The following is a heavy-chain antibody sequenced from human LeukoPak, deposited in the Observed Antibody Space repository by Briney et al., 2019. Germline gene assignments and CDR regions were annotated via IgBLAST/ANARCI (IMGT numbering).Heavy chain of an antibody. J-gene: IGHJ4*02. CDR2: ISGSGGNT. D-gene: IGHD2-2*01. CDR3: AKDQGQAVVPRRFDN. V-gene: IGHV3-23*01. Sequence: PGGSLRLSCAASGFTFTSYGMSWVRQAPGKGLEWVSCISGSGGNTYYADSVKGRFTISRDSSRDTLYLQMNSLRAEDTAVYYCAKDQGQAVVPRRFDNWGQGTLVTVSS. CDR1: GFTFTSYG.